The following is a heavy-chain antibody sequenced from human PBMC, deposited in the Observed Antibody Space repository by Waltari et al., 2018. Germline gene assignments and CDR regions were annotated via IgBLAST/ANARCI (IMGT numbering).Heavy chain of an antibody. Sequence: QVQLVQSGAEVKKPGASVKVSCKASGYTFTGYYMHWVRQAPGQGLEWMGRINPNSGGTNYAQKFQGRVTMTRDTSISTAYMELSRLRSDDTAVYYCARARLPRTMVRLDYYYYMDVWGKGTTVTVSS. CDR3: ARARLPRTMVRLDYYYYMDV. J-gene: IGHJ6*03. CDR1: GYTFTGYY. D-gene: IGHD3-10*01. V-gene: IGHV1-2*06. CDR2: INPNSGGT.